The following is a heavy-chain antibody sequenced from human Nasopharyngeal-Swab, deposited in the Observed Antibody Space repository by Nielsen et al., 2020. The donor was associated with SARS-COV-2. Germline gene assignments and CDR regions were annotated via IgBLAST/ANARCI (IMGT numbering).Heavy chain of an antibody. CDR1: GFTFDDYT. CDR2: ISWDGGST. J-gene: IGHJ4*02. Sequence: LSLTCAASGFTFDDYTMHWVRQAPGKGLEWVSLISWDGGSTYYADSVKGRFTISRDNSKNSLYLQMNSLRTEDTALYYCAKDIVEYSSSSPGYWGQGTLVTVSS. D-gene: IGHD6-6*01. V-gene: IGHV3-43*01. CDR3: AKDIVEYSSSSPGY.